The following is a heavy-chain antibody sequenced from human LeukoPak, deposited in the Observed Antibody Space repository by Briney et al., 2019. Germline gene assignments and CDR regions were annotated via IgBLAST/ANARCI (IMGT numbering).Heavy chain of an antibody. V-gene: IGHV1-2*02. CDR3: AINPITIFGVVTTMDV. D-gene: IGHD3-3*01. CDR2: INPNSGGT. J-gene: IGHJ6*02. Sequence: GASVKVSCKASGYTFTGYYMHWVRQAPGQGLEWMGWINPNSGGTNYAQKFQGRVTMTRDTSISTAYMELSRLRSDDTAVYYCAINPITIFGVVTTMDVWGQGTTVTVS. CDR1: GYTFTGYY.